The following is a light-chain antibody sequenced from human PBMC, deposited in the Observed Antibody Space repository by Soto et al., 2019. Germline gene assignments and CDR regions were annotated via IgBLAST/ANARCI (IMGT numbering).Light chain of an antibody. CDR1: QTLSSW. Sequence: GDRVVINCRASQTLSSWLAWYQQKPGKAPKLMIYKASTLKSGVPSRFSGSGSGTEFTLTISSLQPDDFATYYCQHYNSYSEAFGQGTKVDI. CDR3: QHYNSYSEA. J-gene: IGKJ1*01. CDR2: KAS. V-gene: IGKV1-5*03.